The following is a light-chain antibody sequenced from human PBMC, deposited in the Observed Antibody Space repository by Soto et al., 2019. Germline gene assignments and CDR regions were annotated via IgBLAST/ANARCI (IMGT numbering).Light chain of an antibody. V-gene: IGKV1-5*03. CDR3: QQYSSYSYS. J-gene: IGKJ2*03. CDR1: QCTSSW. Sequence: DIQMTQSPSTLSASVGDRVTITCRASQCTSSWLAWYQHKPGKAPKLLIYKTSTLESGVPSRFSGSGAGTEFTLTIGCLQADDFATYYCQQYSSYSYSFGQGTKLEIK. CDR2: KTS.